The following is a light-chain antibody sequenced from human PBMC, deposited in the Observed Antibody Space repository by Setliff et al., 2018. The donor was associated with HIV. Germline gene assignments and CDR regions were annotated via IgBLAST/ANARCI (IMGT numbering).Light chain of an antibody. Sequence: EIVLTQSPGTLSLSPGERATLSCRASQTVSSSYLAWYQQKPGQAPRLLIYGASSRATGIPDRFSGSGSGTDFTLTISRLEPEDFAVYYCQQYGSSPRFMFGPGTKVD. J-gene: IGKJ3*01. CDR1: QTVSSSY. V-gene: IGKV3-20*01. CDR2: GAS. CDR3: QQYGSSPRFM.